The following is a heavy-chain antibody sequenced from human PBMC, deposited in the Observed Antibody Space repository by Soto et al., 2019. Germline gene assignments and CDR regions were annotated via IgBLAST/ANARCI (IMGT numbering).Heavy chain of an antibody. V-gene: IGHV3-21*01. J-gene: IGHJ4*02. CDR3: AREVAYGGPDY. D-gene: IGHD5-12*01. CDR2: ISSSSSYI. Sequence: EVQLVESGGGLVKPGGSLRLSCAASGFTFSSYSMNWVRQAPGKGLEWVSSISSSSSYIYYADSVKGRFTISRDNAKNSLYLQMNSLRAEDTAVYYCAREVAYGGPDYWGQGTLVTVSS. CDR1: GFTFSSYS.